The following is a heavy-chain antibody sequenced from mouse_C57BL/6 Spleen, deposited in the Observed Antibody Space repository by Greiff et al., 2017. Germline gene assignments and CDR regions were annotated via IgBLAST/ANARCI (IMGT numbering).Heavy chain of an antibody. Sequence: VQVVESGAELAKPGASVKLSCKASGYTFTSYGMHWVKQRPGQGLEWIGYINPSSGYTKYNQKLKDKATLTADNSSSPAYMQLSSLTYEDSAVNYCASRPTVVATNWYFDVWGTGTTVTVSS. V-gene: IGHV1-7*01. CDR1: GYTFTSYG. D-gene: IGHD1-1*01. J-gene: IGHJ1*03. CDR3: ASRPTVVATNWYFDV. CDR2: INPSSGYT.